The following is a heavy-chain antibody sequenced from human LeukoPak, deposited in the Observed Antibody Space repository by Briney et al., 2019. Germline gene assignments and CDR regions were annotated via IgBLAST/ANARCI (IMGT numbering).Heavy chain of an antibody. Sequence: GESLQISFEGSGYSFTSSWIGWVRPMPGKGLEWMGIIYPGDSDIRYSPSFQGKATISADKSITTAYLQWSSLKASDTAIYYCARGLYCSGGSCRFDYWGQGTLVTVSS. J-gene: IGHJ4*02. CDR1: GYSFTSSW. CDR2: IYPGDSDI. V-gene: IGHV5-51*01. D-gene: IGHD2-15*01. CDR3: ARGLYCSGGSCRFDY.